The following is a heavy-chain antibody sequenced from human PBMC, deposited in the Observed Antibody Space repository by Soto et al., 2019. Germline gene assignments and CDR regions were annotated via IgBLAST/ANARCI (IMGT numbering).Heavy chain of an antibody. J-gene: IGHJ4*02. CDR3: ASGSRVPHY. CDR1: GGSISSGGYS. CDR2: IPHSGST. V-gene: IGHV4-30-2*01. Sequence: QLQLQESGSGLVKPSQTLSLTCAVSGGSISSGGYSWSWIRQPPGKGLEWIGYIPHSGSTYYNPSLTTRGTISVARSKTQFSRTLSSVTAADTAVYYCASGSRVPHYWGQGTLVTVSS. D-gene: IGHD6-6*01.